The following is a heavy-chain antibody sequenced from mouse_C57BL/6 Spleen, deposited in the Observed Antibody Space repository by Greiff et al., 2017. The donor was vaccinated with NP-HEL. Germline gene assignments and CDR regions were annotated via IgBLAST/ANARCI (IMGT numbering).Heavy chain of an antibody. CDR2: IRSKSNNSAT. CDR3: VRQTTGDYAMDY. V-gene: IGHV10-1*01. CDR1: GFSFNTYA. J-gene: IGHJ4*01. Sequence: EVQLVESGGGLVQPKGSLKLSCAASGFSFNTYAMNWVRQAPGQGLDWVARIRSKSNNSATYYADSVKDRFTISRDDSESRLYLQMHNLKTADTARYYCVRQTTGDYAMDYRGQGTAVTVSS. D-gene: IGHD1-1*01.